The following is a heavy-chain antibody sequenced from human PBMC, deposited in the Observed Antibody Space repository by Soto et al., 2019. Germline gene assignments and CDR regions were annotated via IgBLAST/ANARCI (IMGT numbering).Heavy chain of an antibody. CDR3: ARDAYISGYYQFDY. Sequence: EVQLVESGGGLVQPGGSLRLSCAASGFTFSSYWMHWVRQVPGKGLVWVSRIHFDGSTTHYADSVTGRFTISRDNAKNTLSLQMNSLRAEDTAVYYCARDAYISGYYQFDYWGQGTLVTVSS. V-gene: IGHV3-74*01. CDR2: IHFDGSTT. D-gene: IGHD6-19*01. CDR1: GFTFSSYW. J-gene: IGHJ4*02.